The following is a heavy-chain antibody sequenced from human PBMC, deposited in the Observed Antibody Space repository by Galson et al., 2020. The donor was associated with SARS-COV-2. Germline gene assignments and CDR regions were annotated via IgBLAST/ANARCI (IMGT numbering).Heavy chain of an antibody. CDR3: ARDSQGGNDYNYVRG. Sequence: ASVKVSCKASGYTFTSYYIHWVRQAPGQGLEWMGIINPSGGGTTYAQKFQGRVTMTRDTSTSTVSMERSSLRSEDTAVYYCARDSQGGNDYNYVRGWGQGTVVTVSS. V-gene: IGHV1-46*01. J-gene: IGHJ4*02. CDR1: GYTFTSYY. D-gene: IGHD4-4*01. CDR2: INPSGGGT.